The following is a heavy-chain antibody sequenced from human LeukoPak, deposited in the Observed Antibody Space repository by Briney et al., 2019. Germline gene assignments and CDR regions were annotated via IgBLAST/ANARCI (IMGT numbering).Heavy chain of an antibody. D-gene: IGHD6-13*01. CDR2: IIPIFGTA. V-gene: IGHV1-69*05. CDR1: GGTFSSYA. J-gene: IGHJ6*03. CDR3: ARCSSSWYGGDYYYYMDV. Sequence: SVKVSCKASGGTFSSYAISWVRQAPGQGLEWMGGIIPIFGTANYAQKFQGRVTITTDESTSTAYMELSSLRSEDTAVYYCARCSSSWYGGDYYYYMDVWGKGTTVTVSS.